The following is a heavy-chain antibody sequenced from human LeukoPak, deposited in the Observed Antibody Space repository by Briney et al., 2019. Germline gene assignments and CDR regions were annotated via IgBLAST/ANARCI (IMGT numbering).Heavy chain of an antibody. CDR3: ARDGQQQLVLNWFDP. CDR2: INSDGSST. V-gene: IGHV3-74*01. Sequence: GGSLRLSCAASGFTFSSYWMHWVRQAPGKGLVWVSRINSDGSSTSYADSVKGRFTISRDNAKNTLYLQMNSLRAEDTAVYYCARDGQQQLVLNWFDPWGQGTLVTVSS. J-gene: IGHJ5*02. CDR1: GFTFSSYW. D-gene: IGHD6-13*01.